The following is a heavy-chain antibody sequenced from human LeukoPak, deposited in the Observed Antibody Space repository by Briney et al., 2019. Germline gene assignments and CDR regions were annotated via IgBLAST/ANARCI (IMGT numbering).Heavy chain of an antibody. CDR2: ISYDGSNK. V-gene: IGHV3-30-3*02. J-gene: IGHJ5*02. CDR3: AKDPPYYDFWSGSERFDP. D-gene: IGHD3-3*01. CDR1: GFTFSSYA. Sequence: PGGSLRLSCAASGFTFSSYAMHWVRQAPGKGLEWVAVISYDGSNKYYADSVKGRFTISRDNSKNTLYLQMNSLRAEDTAVYYCAKDPPYYDFWSGSERFDPWGQGTLVTVSS.